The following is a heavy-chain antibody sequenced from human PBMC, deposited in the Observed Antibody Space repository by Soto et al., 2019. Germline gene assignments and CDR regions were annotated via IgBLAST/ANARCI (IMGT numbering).Heavy chain of an antibody. CDR2: FNPNSGDT. V-gene: IGHV1-2*02. CDR3: AGGWNYGDYFYGLDV. J-gene: IGHJ6*02. D-gene: IGHD1-7*01. Sequence: ASVKVSCKASGYIFTAYYMHWVRQAPGQGPECMGWFNPNSGDTYYAQKFQGRITMTRDTSMSTAYMELSSLKSDDTAMYYCAGGWNYGDYFYGLDVWGQGTMVTVYS. CDR1: GYIFTAYY.